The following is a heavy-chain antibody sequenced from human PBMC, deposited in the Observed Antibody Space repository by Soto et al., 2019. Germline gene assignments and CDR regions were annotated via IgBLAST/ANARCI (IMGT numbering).Heavy chain of an antibody. Sequence: QMQLVQSGPEVKKPGTSVKVSCKASGFTFTSSAVQWVRQARGQRLEWIGWIVVGSGNTNYAQKFQERVTITRDMSTXTAYMELSSLRSEDTAVYYCAAVIFLEWLSWFDPWGQGTLVTVSS. CDR2: IVVGSGNT. CDR3: AAVIFLEWLSWFDP. J-gene: IGHJ5*02. V-gene: IGHV1-58*01. D-gene: IGHD3-3*01. CDR1: GFTFTSSA.